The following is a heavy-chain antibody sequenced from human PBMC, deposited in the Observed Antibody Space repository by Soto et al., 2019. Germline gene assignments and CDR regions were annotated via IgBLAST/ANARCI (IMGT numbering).Heavy chain of an antibody. Sequence: GGSLSLSCAASGFTFSSYAMSWVRQAPGKGLEWVSAISGSGGSTYYADSVKGRFTISRDNSKNTLYLQMNSLRAEDTAVYYCAKAPHPIYYYDSRYRRSHHFDYWGQGTLVTVSS. V-gene: IGHV3-23*01. J-gene: IGHJ4*02. D-gene: IGHD3-22*01. CDR3: AKAPHPIYYYDSRYRRSHHFDY. CDR1: GFTFSSYA. CDR2: ISGSGGST.